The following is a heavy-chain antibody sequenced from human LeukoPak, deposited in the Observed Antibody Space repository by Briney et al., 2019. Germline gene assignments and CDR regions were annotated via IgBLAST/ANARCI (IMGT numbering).Heavy chain of an antibody. CDR2: IRYDGSNK. V-gene: IGHV3-30*02. CDR3: AKAGLRYFDWLLLDY. J-gene: IGHJ4*02. CDR1: GFTFSSYG. Sequence: GGSLRLSCAASGFTFSSYGMHWVRQAPGKGLEWVAFIRYDGSNKYYADSVKGRFTISRDNSKNTLYLQMNSLRAEDTAVYYCAKAGLRYFDWLLLDYWGQGTLVTVSS. D-gene: IGHD3-9*01.